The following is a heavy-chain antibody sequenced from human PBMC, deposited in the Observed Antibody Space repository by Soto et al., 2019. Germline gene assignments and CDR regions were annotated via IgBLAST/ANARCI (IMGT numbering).Heavy chain of an antibody. CDR1: GGSISSGGYY. CDR2: IYYSGST. CDR3: ARERYDILTGYYHFDY. D-gene: IGHD3-9*01. J-gene: IGHJ4*02. V-gene: IGHV4-31*03. Sequence: QVQLQESGPGLVKPSQTLSLTCTVSGGSISSGGYYWSWIRQHPGKGLEWIGYIYYSGSTYYNPSLKSRVSIPVDTSKNQFSLKPSSVTAADTAVYYCARERYDILTGYYHFDYWGQGTLVTVSS.